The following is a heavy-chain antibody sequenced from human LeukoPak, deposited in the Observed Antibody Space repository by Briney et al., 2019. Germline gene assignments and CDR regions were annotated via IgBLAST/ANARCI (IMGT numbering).Heavy chain of an antibody. CDR2: IYWNDDK. J-gene: IGHJ4*02. V-gene: IGHV2-5*01. Sequence: SGPKLVKPTQTLTLTCTFSEFSLSTFGVGVGWIRQPPGKALEWLAVIYWNDDKRYSPSLESRLTITKDTSKNQVVLTMTNMDPVDTAKYYCAHRSKLNTFWRTFDYWGQGTLVTVSS. CDR3: AHRSKLNTFWRTFDY. CDR1: EFSLSTFGVG. D-gene: IGHD1-1*01.